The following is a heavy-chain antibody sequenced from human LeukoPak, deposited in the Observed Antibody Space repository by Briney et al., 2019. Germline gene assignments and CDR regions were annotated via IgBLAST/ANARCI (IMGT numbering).Heavy chain of an antibody. CDR2: IRYDGSNK. V-gene: IGHV3-30*02. D-gene: IGHD6-13*01. J-gene: IGHJ6*03. CDR3: AKVAAAGTGYYYYYYYMDV. Sequence: GGSLRLSCAASGFTFSSYGMHWVRQAPGRGREWVAFIRYDGSNKYYADSVKGRFTISRDNSKNTLYLQMNSLRAEDTAVYYCAKVAAAGTGYYYYYYYMDVWGKGTTVTVSS. CDR1: GFTFSSYG.